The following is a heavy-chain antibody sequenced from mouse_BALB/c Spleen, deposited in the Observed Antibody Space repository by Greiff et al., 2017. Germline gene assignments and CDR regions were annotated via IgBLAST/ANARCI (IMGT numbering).Heavy chain of an antibody. V-gene: IGHV14-3*02. J-gene: IGHJ4*01. CDR1: GFTIKDTY. CDR2: IDPANGNT. Sequence: VQLQQSGAELVKPGASVKLSCTASGFTIKDTYMHWVKQRPEQGLEWIGRIDPANGNTKYDPKFQGKATITADTSSNTAYLQLSSLTSEDTAVYYCAAYYRDDDGYYDAMDYWGQGTSVTVSS. CDR3: AAYYRDDDGYYDAMDY. D-gene: IGHD2-14*01.